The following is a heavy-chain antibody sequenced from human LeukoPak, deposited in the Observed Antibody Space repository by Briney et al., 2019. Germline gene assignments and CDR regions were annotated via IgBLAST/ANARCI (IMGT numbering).Heavy chain of an antibody. CDR2: ISAYTGNT. Sequence: EASVKVSCKASGYTFTNYGISWVRQAPGQGLEWMGWISAYTGNTNYAQNFQGRVTMTTDTSTSTAYMELRSLRSDDTAVYYCARSGVGYFYDNSGYYPLDYWGQGTLVTVSP. V-gene: IGHV1-18*01. CDR3: ARSGVGYFYDNSGYYPLDY. CDR1: GYTFTNYG. J-gene: IGHJ4*02. D-gene: IGHD3-22*01.